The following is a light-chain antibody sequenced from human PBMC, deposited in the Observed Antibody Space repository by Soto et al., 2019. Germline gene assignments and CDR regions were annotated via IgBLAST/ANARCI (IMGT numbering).Light chain of an antibody. CDR2: GAS. CDR3: QQYGNSPIT. V-gene: IGKV3-20*01. CDR1: QRVNSKY. J-gene: IGKJ5*01. Sequence: EIVLTQSPGTLSLSPGVRATLSCRASQRVNSKYLAWYQQKPAQAPRLLIYGASSRATGIPDRFSGSGSGTDFTLTISRLEPEDFAVYYCQQYGNSPITFGQGTRLEIK.